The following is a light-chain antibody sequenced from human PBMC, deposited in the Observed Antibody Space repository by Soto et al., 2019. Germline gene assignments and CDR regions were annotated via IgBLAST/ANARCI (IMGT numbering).Light chain of an antibody. CDR3: QTWDTGIRV. CDR1: SGHSSYA. V-gene: IGLV4-69*01. J-gene: IGLJ3*02. Sequence: QLVLTQSPSASASLGASVRLTCTLSSGHSSYAIAWHQQQPEKGPQYLMKVNSDGRHRKGDGTPDRFSGSSSGAERYLTISSLQSEDEADYYCQTWDTGIRVFGGGTKLTVL. CDR2: VNSDGRH.